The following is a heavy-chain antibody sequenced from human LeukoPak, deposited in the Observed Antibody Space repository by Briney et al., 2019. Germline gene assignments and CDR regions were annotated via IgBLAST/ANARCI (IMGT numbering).Heavy chain of an antibody. CDR1: GFTFSSYG. V-gene: IGHV3-23*01. D-gene: IGHD3-10*01. CDR2: ISGSGGST. Sequence: GGSLRLSCAASGFTFSSYGMSWVRQAPGKGLEWVSAISGSGGSTYYADSVKGRFTISRDNSKNTLYLQMNSLRAEDTAVYYCARGHGSGRNHPNWFDPWGQGTLVTVSS. CDR3: ARGHGSGRNHPNWFDP. J-gene: IGHJ5*02.